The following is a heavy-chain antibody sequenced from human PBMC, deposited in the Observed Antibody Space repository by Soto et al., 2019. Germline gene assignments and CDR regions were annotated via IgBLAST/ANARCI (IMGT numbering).Heavy chain of an antibody. Sequence: NPSETLFLTCTVSGGSVSSGDYFWSWIRQPPGKGLEWIGYIYDSGSSYYNPSLKSRVTMSVDTSKNQFSLKLSSVTAADSAMYYCAREKGYISGPKNFDSWGQGTLVTVSS. CDR2: IYDSGSS. J-gene: IGHJ4*02. D-gene: IGHD5-12*01. CDR1: GGSVSSGDYF. CDR3: AREKGYISGPKNFDS. V-gene: IGHV4-30-4*01.